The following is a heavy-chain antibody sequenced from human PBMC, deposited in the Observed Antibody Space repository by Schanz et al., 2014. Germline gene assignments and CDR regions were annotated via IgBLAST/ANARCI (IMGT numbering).Heavy chain of an antibody. V-gene: IGHV3-33*06. J-gene: IGHJ3*02. D-gene: IGHD4-17*01. CDR2: IWYDGNNK. Sequence: QVQLVESGGDVVQPGRSLRLSCAASGFTFSSYGMHWVRQAPGKGLEWVAVIWYDGNNKYYADSAKGRFTISRDNSKNILYLQMNSLRAEDTALYYCAKDPHKDYGGKPQTFDIWGQGTMVTVSS. CDR3: AKDPHKDYGGKPQTFDI. CDR1: GFTFSSYG.